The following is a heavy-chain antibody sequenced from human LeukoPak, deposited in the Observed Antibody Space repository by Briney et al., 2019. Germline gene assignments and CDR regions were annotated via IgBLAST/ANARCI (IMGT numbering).Heavy chain of an antibody. CDR3: ARDVKKNYYDSSGDLDF. Sequence: SVKVSCKASGGTFSSYAISWVRQAPGQGLEWMGGIIPIFGTANYAQKFQGRVTITADESTSTAYMELSSLGSEDTAVYYCARDVKKNYYDSSGDLDFWGQGTLVTVSS. J-gene: IGHJ4*02. V-gene: IGHV1-69*01. D-gene: IGHD3-22*01. CDR2: IIPIFGTA. CDR1: GGTFSSYA.